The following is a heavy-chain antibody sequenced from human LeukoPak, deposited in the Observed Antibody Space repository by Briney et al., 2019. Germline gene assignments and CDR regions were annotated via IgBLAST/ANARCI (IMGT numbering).Heavy chain of an antibody. CDR1: GLTFDDYA. D-gene: IGHD3-22*01. Sequence: GGSLRLSCAASGLTFDDYAMHWVRQAPGKGLEWVSLISWDGGSTYYAGSVKGRFTISRDNSKNSLYLQMNSLRAEDTALYYCARTTGETYDSSGYYPWSYFDYWGQGTLVTVSS. J-gene: IGHJ4*02. CDR2: ISWDGGST. V-gene: IGHV3-43D*03. CDR3: ARTTGETYDSSGYYPWSYFDY.